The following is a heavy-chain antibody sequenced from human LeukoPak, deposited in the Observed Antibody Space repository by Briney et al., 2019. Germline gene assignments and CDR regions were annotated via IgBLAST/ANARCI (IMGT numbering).Heavy chain of an antibody. V-gene: IGHV3-30-3*01. CDR1: GFTFSSYA. D-gene: IGHD6-13*01. CDR3: ARSIPYGTTWYGRSDY. Sequence: GKSLRLSCVASGFTFSSYAMHWVRQAPGQGLEWVAFISYDGSNKYYADSVKGRFTISRDNSEDTLYLQMNSLRAEDTAIYYCARSIPYGTTWYGRSDYWGQGTLVTVSS. CDR2: ISYDGSNK. J-gene: IGHJ4*02.